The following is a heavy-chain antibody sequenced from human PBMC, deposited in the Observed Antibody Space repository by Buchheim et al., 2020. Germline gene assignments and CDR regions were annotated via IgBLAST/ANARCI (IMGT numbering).Heavy chain of an antibody. CDR2: IKQDEGET. D-gene: IGHD3-10*01. CDR3: ARDFHYYGPGSYVDI. Sequence: EAQLVESGGGLVQPGGSLRLSCAASGFTFSNYWMIWVRQAPGKGLEWVAKIKQDEGETYYADSLRGRFTISRDNIKNSLYLEMDSLGVEDTAVYYCARDFHYYGPGSYVDIWGQGTT. J-gene: IGHJ6*02. CDR1: GFTFSNYW. V-gene: IGHV3-7*03.